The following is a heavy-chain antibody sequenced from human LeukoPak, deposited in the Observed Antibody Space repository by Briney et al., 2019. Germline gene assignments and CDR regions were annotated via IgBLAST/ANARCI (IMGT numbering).Heavy chain of an antibody. CDR1: GFTVSSNY. J-gene: IGHJ4*02. CDR2: IYSGGTT. CDR3: ARWDSAGTSKYYFDY. Sequence: PGGSLRLSCAVSGFTVSSNYMSWVRQAPGKGLEWVSIIYSGGTTYYADSVEGRFTISRDNSKNTLYLQMNSLRADDTAVYFCARWDSAGTSKYYFDYWGQGTLVTVSP. V-gene: IGHV3-53*01. D-gene: IGHD1-26*01.